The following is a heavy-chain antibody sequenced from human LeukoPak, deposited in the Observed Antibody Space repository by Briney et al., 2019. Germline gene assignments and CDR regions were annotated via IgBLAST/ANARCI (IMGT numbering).Heavy chain of an antibody. CDR2: ISGSGGST. D-gene: IGHD2-2*01. J-gene: IGHJ4*02. CDR3: AKDLRIVVVPAAIDY. CDR1: GFTFSSYG. Sequence: GGSLRLSCAASGFTFSSYGMSWVRQAPGKGLEWVSAISGSGGSTYYADSVKGRFTISRDNSKNTLYLQMNSLRAEDTAVYYCAKDLRIVVVPAAIDYWGQGTLVTVSS. V-gene: IGHV3-23*01.